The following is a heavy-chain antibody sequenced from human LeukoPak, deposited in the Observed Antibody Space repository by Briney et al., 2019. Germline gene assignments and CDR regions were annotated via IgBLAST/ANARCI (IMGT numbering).Heavy chain of an antibody. CDR2: IYTSGST. CDR1: GGSISSGRYY. J-gene: IGHJ6*02. V-gene: IGHV4-61*02. CDR3: ARGELLPRYYYYYGMDV. Sequence: SQTLSLTCTVSGGSISSGRYYWSWIRQPAGKGLECLGRIYTSGSTNYNPSLKSRVTISVDTSKNQFSLKLSSVTAADTAVYYCARGELLPRYYYYYGMDVWGQGTTVTVSS. D-gene: IGHD1-26*01.